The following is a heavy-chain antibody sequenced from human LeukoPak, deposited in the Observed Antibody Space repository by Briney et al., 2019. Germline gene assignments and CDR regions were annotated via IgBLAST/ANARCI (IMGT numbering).Heavy chain of an antibody. Sequence: GGSLRLSCAASGFTFSNHGMSWVRQAPGKGLEWVSAISGSGGSTYYADSVKGRFTISRDNSKNTLYLQMNSLRAEDTAVYYCAKPKYYYDSSGYHYWGQGTLVTVSS. CDR3: AKPKYYYDSSGYHY. J-gene: IGHJ4*02. V-gene: IGHV3-23*01. CDR2: ISGSGGST. CDR1: GFTFSNHG. D-gene: IGHD3-22*01.